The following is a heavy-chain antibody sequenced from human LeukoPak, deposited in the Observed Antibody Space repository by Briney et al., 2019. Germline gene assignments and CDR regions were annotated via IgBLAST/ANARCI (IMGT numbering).Heavy chain of an antibody. Sequence: GGSLRLSCAASGFTVSSNYMSWVRQAPGKGLEWVSVIYGGGSTYYADSVKGRFTISRDNSKNTLYLQMNSLRAEDTAVYYCARAERYDILTGYYRDYWGQGTLVTVSS. CDR2: IYGGGST. J-gene: IGHJ4*02. CDR1: GFTVSSNY. D-gene: IGHD3-9*01. CDR3: ARAERYDILTGYYRDY. V-gene: IGHV3-66*02.